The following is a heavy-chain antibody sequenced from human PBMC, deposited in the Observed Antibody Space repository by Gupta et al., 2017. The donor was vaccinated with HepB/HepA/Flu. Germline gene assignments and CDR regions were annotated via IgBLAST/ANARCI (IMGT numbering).Heavy chain of an antibody. CDR2: IWYDGSNK. CDR3: ARDYSPLYYYYMDV. CDR1: GFTFSSYG. J-gene: IGHJ6*03. Sequence: QVQLVESGGGVVQPGRSLRLSCATSGFTFSSYGMHWVRQAPGKGLEWVAVIWYDGSNKYYADSVKGRFTISRDNSKNTLYLQMNSLRAEDTAVYYCARDYSPLYYYYMDVWGKGTTVTVSS. V-gene: IGHV3-33*01. D-gene: IGHD2-15*01.